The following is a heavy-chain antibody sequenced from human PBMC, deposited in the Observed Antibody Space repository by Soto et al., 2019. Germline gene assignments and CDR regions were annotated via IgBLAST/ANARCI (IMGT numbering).Heavy chain of an antibody. V-gene: IGHV3-11*01. CDR1: GFTFSDYY. CDR2: ISSSGSTI. D-gene: IGHD3-3*01. Sequence: GGSLRLSCAASGFTFSDYYMSWIRQAPGKGLGWVSYISSSGSTIYYADSVKGRFTISRDNAKNSLYLQMNSLRAEDTAVYYCARRLRFLQWFEYYYYGMDVWGQVTTVPVSS. CDR3: ARRLRFLQWFEYYYYGMDV. J-gene: IGHJ6*02.